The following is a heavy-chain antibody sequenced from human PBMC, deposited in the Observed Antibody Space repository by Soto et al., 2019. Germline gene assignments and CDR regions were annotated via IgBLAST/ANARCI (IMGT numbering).Heavy chain of an antibody. CDR2: TYYRSKWYN. CDR3: AREDSSGWYLVGPLDY. J-gene: IGHJ4*02. D-gene: IGHD6-19*01. V-gene: IGHV6-1*01. CDR1: GDSVSSNSAA. Sequence: SQTLSLTCAISGDSVSSNSAAWNWIRQSPSRGLEWLGRTYYRSKWYNDYAVSVKSRITINPDTSNNQFSLQLNSVTPEDTAVYYCAREDSSGWYLVGPLDYWGQGTLVTVSS.